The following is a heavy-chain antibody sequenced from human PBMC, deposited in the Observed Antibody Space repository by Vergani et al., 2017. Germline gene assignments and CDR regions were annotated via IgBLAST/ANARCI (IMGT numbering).Heavy chain of an antibody. J-gene: IGHJ5*02. CDR1: GGTFSSYA. CDR2: IIPIFGTA. Sequence: QVQLVQSGAEVKKPGSSVKVSCKASGGTFSSYAISWVRQAPGQGLEWMGGIIPIFGTANYAQKFQGRVTITADESTSTAYMELSSLRSEDTAVYYCARDPDCSSTSCYAPWFDPWGQGTLVTVS. D-gene: IGHD2-2*01. V-gene: IGHV1-69*01. CDR3: ARDPDCSSTSCYAPWFDP.